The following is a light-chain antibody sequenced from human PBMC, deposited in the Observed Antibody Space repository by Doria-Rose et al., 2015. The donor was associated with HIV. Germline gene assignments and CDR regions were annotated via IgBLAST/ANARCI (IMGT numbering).Light chain of an antibody. CDR2: GAS. V-gene: IGKV1-9*01. J-gene: IGKJ1*01. CDR1: QGISRY. Sequence: TQSPSFRSASVGVRVTVTCRASQGISRYLAWYQQKPGKAPTLLILGASTLQSGVPPRFSGSGSGTEFTLTISSLQPEDFATYYCQQFDSFPRTFGQGTKVELK. CDR3: QQFDSFPRT.